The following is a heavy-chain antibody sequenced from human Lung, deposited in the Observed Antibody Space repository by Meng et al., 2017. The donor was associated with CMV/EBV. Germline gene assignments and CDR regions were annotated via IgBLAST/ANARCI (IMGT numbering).Heavy chain of an antibody. CDR2: IYSGGTT. CDR1: GFIVSSTY. V-gene: IGHV3-53*01. D-gene: IGHD2/OR15-2a*01. Sequence: GESLKISCEASGFIVSSTYMSWVRQAPGKGLEWVSVIYSGGTTFKANSVKGRFTISRDNSKNTLFLQMNRLRAEGTAVYYCARSILSNGFDAFDIWGQGTMVXVSS. CDR3: ARSILSNGFDAFDI. J-gene: IGHJ3*02.